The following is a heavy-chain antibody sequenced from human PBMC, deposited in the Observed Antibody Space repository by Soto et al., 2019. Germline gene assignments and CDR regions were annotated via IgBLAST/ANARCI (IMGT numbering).Heavy chain of an antibody. CDR1: RDSISPFY. D-gene: IGHD3-22*01. V-gene: IGHV4-59*01. CDR2: VYYTGST. Sequence: SETLSLTCTVSRDSISPFYWGWMRQSPGKELEWIGYVYYTGSTNYNPSLESRVTISVDRSKNQFSLKLTSANAADTAVYYCARGRTVRNYADDSSDYFYFFDYWGQGTQVTVSS. J-gene: IGHJ4*02. CDR3: ARGRTVRNYADDSSDYFYFFDY.